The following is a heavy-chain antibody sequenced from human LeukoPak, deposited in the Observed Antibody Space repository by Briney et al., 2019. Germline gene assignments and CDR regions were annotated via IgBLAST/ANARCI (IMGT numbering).Heavy chain of an antibody. D-gene: IGHD3-3*01. CDR3: ARVTYYDFWSGTWDV. Sequence: GGSLRLSCAASGFTFSSYGMSWVRQAPGKGLEWVSAISGSGGSTYYADSVKGRFTISRDNSKNTLYLQMNSLRAEDTALYYCARVTYYDFWSGTWDVWGKGTTVTVSS. CDR1: GFTFSSYG. V-gene: IGHV3-23*01. CDR2: ISGSGGST. J-gene: IGHJ6*04.